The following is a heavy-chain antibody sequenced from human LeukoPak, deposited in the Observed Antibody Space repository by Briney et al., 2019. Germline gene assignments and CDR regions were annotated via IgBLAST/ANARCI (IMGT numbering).Heavy chain of an antibody. CDR2: IHYSGTT. V-gene: IGHV4-39*01. CDR3: VRHVFGHPGP. D-gene: IGHD3-3*01. Sequence: AETLSLTCSVSGGSVSCSTFFWGWIRQPPGKELEWIATIHYSGTTYYNPSLKSRVTISVDTSKNQFSLRLGCVTAADTAVYYCVRHVFGHPGPWGQGTLVTVSS. CDR1: GGSVSCSTFF. J-gene: IGHJ5*02.